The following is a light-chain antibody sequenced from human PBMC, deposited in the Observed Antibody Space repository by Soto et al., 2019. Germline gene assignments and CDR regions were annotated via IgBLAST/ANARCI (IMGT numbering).Light chain of an antibody. J-gene: IGKJ5*01. CDR2: AAS. CDR1: QTISSW. Sequence: DIQMTQSPSTLSASVGDRVTITCRASQTISSWLAWYQQKPGKAPKLLIYAASTLESGVSSRFSGSGSGTDFTLTISSLQPEDFATYYCQQSYSTPITFGQGTRLEIK. CDR3: QQSYSTPIT. V-gene: IGKV1-39*01.